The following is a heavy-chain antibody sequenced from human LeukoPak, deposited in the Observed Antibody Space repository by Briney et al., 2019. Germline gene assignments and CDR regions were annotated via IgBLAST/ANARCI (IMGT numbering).Heavy chain of an antibody. CDR1: GDTVSSDSAA. CDR2: TYYRSKWYN. V-gene: IGHV6-1*01. D-gene: IGHD1-26*01. CDR3: ARDYFSGSLYGMDA. Sequence: SQTLSLTCAISGDTVSSDSAAWNWNRQSPSRGLEWLGRTYYRSKWYNDYALSMKSRITINPDTSKNQFPLQLSSVTPEDTAVYYCARDYFSGSLYGMDAWGQGTTVTVSS. J-gene: IGHJ6*02.